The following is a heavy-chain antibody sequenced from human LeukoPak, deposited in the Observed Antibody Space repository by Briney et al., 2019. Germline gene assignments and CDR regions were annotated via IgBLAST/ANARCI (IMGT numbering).Heavy chain of an antibody. CDR1: GYTFTSYG. V-gene: IGHV1-18*01. CDR3: ARVSSGYSYGYVDY. D-gene: IGHD5-18*01. J-gene: IGHJ4*02. CDR2: ISAYNGNT. Sequence: GDSVKVSCKASGYTFTSYGISWVRQAPGQGLELMGWISAYNGNTNYAQKFQGRVTMTTDTSTSTAYMELRSLRSDDTAVYYCARVSSGYSYGYVDYWGQGTLVTVSS.